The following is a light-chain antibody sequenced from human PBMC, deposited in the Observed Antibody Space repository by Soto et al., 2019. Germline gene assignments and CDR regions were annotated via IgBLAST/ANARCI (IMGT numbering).Light chain of an antibody. V-gene: IGKV3-11*01. J-gene: IGKJ2*01. CDR2: DAS. CDR3: QQRTNWPPKYT. CDR1: QSVSSY. Sequence: EIVLTQSPATLSLSPGERATLSCRASQSVSSYLAWYQQKPGQAPRLLIYDASNRATGIPARFSGSGSGTDFTLTISSLESEDFAVYYCQQRTNWPPKYTFVQETKLEI.